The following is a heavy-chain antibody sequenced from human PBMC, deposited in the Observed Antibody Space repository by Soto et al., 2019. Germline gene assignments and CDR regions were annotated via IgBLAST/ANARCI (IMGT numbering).Heavy chain of an antibody. Sequence: GGSLRLSCAASGFTFSSYGMHWVRQAPGKGLEWVAVISYDGSNKYYADSVKGRFTISRDNSKNTLYLQMNSLRAEDTAVYYYETRCFDRTPLDYWGQGTLVTVSS. V-gene: IGHV3-30*03. CDR3: ETRCFDRTPLDY. CDR1: GFTFSSYG. CDR2: ISYDGSNK. D-gene: IGHD3-9*01. J-gene: IGHJ4*02.